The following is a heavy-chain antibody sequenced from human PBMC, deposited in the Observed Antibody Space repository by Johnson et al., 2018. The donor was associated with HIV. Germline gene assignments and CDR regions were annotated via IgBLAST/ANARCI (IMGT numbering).Heavy chain of an antibody. CDR3: AKERAYIRSFDI. D-gene: IGHD1-14*01. CDR2: INWDGDST. J-gene: IGHJ3*02. V-gene: IGHV3-43D*03. CDR1: RFTFDDYA. Sequence: VQLVESGGVVVHPGGSLRLSCETSRFTFDDYAMHWVRQAPGKGLEWVSLINWDGDSTYYADYVKGRFTISRDNSKNTLHLQINSLRAEDTAMYYCAKERAYIRSFDIWGQGTVVTVSS.